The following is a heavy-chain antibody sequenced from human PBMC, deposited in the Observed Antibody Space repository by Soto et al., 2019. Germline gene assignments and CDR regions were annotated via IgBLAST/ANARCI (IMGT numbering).Heavy chain of an antibody. CDR3: ARDRHIVATGGLYYYMDV. V-gene: IGHV3-11*01. CDR2: ISSSGSTI. CDR1: GFTFSDYY. D-gene: IGHD5-12*01. J-gene: IGHJ6*03. Sequence: GGSLRLSCAASGFTFSDYYMSWIRQAPGKGLEWVSYISSSGSTIYYADSVKGRFTISRDNAKNSLYLQMNSLRAEDTAVYYCARDRHIVATGGLYYYMDVWGKGTTVTVSS.